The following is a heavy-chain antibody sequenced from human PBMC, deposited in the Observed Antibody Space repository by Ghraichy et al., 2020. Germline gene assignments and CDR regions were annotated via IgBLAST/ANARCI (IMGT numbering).Heavy chain of an antibody. J-gene: IGHJ5*02. CDR3: ARQGDRSGYYHLDWFDP. Sequence: GSLRLSCTVSDGSITNSASYWGWIRQSPGKGLEWIGTVSYVGRTSYNPSLESRVTIFVDTSNNQFSLKLTSVTAADTAVYYCARQGDRSGYYHLDWFDPWGRGTLVAVSS. V-gene: IGHV4-39*01. CDR2: VSYVGRT. CDR1: DGSITNSASY. D-gene: IGHD3-22*01.